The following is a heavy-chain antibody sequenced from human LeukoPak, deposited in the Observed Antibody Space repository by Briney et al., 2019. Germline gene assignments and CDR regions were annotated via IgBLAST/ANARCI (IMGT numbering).Heavy chain of an antibody. D-gene: IGHD4-11*01. Sequence: GASLQISCKGSGYSFTSYWIGWVRQMPGKGLECMGIIYPGDSDTRYSPSFQGQVTISADRSISTAYLQWSSLKASDTAMYYRARRSYSLYYFDYWGQGTLVTVSS. CDR1: GYSFTSYW. J-gene: IGHJ4*02. CDR2: IYPGDSDT. V-gene: IGHV5-51*01. CDR3: ARRSYSLYYFDY.